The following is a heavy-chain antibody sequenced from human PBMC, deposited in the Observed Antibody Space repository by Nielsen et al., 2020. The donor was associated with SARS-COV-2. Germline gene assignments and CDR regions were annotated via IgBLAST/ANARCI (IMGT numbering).Heavy chain of an antibody. D-gene: IGHD6-19*01. CDR3: AKDDLLPGSGWYYFES. V-gene: IGHV3-30*18. J-gene: IGHJ4*02. Sequence: GGSLRLSCAASGFTFSSYGMHWVRQAPGKGLEWVALISYDGSNKYYGDSVKGRFTISRDNSKNTLYLQMNRLRAEDTAVYYCAKDDLLPGSGWYYFESWGQGTLVTVSS. CDR2: ISYDGSNK. CDR1: GFTFSSYG.